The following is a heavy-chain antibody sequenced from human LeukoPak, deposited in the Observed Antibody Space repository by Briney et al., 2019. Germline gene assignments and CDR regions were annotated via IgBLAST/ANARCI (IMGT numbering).Heavy chain of an antibody. CDR2: ISYDGSNK. CDR1: GFTFSSYA. Sequence: GRSLRLSCAASGFTFSSYAMHWVRQAPGKGLEWVAVISYDGSNKYYADSVKGRFTISRDNSKNTLYLQMNSLGAEDTAVYYCARNESYDILTGYSLEDYGMDAWGQGTTVTVSS. V-gene: IGHV3-30-3*01. D-gene: IGHD3-9*01. J-gene: IGHJ6*02. CDR3: ARNESYDILTGYSLEDYGMDA.